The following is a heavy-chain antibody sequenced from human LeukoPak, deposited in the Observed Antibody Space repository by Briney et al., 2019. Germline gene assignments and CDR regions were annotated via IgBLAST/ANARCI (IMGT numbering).Heavy chain of an antibody. D-gene: IGHD1-1*01. CDR3: ANGQGDNYTPDY. Sequence: GGSLRLSCAASGLTFSSSLMNWVRQAPGKGLEWVSAISESGYGSFYAASVKGRFTISRDNSQNTLYLQMNSLRADDTAVYYCANGQGDNYTPDYWGQGTLVTVSS. CDR2: ISESGYGS. J-gene: IGHJ4*02. V-gene: IGHV3-23*01. CDR1: GLTFSSSL.